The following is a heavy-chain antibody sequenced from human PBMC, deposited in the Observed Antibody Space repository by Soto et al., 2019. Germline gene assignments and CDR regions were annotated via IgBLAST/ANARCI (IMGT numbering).Heavy chain of an antibody. Sequence: ASVKVSCKASGYTFTSYYMHWVRQAPGQGLEWMGIINPSGGSTSYAQKFQGRVTMTRDTSTSTVYTELSSLRSEDTAVYYCARQLGGGNDAFDIWGQGTMVTVSS. J-gene: IGHJ3*02. CDR3: ARQLGGGNDAFDI. CDR1: GYTFTSYY. V-gene: IGHV1-46*03. CDR2: INPSGGST. D-gene: IGHD7-27*01.